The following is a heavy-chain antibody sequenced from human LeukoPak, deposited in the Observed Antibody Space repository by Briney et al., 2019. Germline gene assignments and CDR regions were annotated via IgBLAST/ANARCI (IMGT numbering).Heavy chain of an antibody. CDR1: GFTFSSYS. Sequence: GGSLRLSCAASGFTFSSYSMNWVRQAPGKGLEWVSSISSSSSYIYYADSVKGRFTISRDNAKNSLYLQMNSPRAEDTAVYYCARDGPYDFWSGYYRDYWGQGTLVTVSS. CDR2: ISSSSSYI. J-gene: IGHJ4*02. V-gene: IGHV3-21*01. D-gene: IGHD3-3*01. CDR3: ARDGPYDFWSGYYRDY.